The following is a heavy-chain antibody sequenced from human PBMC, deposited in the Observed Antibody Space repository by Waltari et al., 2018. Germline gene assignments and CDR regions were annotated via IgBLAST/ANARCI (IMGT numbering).Heavy chain of an antibody. J-gene: IGHJ6*02. Sequence: QVQLQESGPGLVKPSETLSLICNVSGCSISSYYWNWIRQPAGKGLEWIGRIYASGSTSYNPSRESRISMSVDTSKNHFSLKLSSVTAADTGVYYCAGSSNFGIYGLDVWGQGTTVVVSS. CDR2: IYASGST. D-gene: IGHD3-3*01. CDR1: GCSISSYY. V-gene: IGHV4-4*07. CDR3: AGSSNFGIYGLDV.